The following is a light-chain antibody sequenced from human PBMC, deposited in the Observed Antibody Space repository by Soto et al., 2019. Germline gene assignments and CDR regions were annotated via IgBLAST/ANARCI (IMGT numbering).Light chain of an antibody. Sequence: EIVLTQSPGTMSLSPVARATLSCRDSTSVSSNYLAWYQLKPGQAPRLLIYGASTRATGIPARFSGSGSGTDFTLTISSLQPEDFATYYCQQSYSTPSITFGQGTRLEIK. CDR3: QQSYSTPSIT. CDR1: TSVSSNY. V-gene: IGKV3D-7*01. CDR2: GAS. J-gene: IGKJ5*01.